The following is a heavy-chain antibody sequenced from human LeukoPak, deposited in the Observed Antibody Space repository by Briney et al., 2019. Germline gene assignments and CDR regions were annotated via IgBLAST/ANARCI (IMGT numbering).Heavy chain of an antibody. D-gene: IGHD2-15*01. CDR1: GFTFSSYG. V-gene: IGHV3-23*01. CDR3: AKNGDRGAYCTGVNCYPCFYYYMDV. J-gene: IGHJ6*03. CDR2: ISGSGGST. Sequence: GGTLRHSCAASGFTFSSYGMSWDRQAPGKGLEWVSAISGSGGSTYYADSVKGRFTISRDNSKNTLYLQMNSLRAEDTAIYYCAKNGDRGAYCTGVNCYPCFYYYMDVWGKGTTVTI.